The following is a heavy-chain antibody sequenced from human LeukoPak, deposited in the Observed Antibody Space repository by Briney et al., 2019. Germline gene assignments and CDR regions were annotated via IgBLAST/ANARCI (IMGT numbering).Heavy chain of an antibody. CDR1: GFTFSSNW. D-gene: IGHD7-27*01. Sequence: GGSLRLSCAASGFTFSSNWMSWVRQAPGKGLEWVSSISSSSSYIYYADSVKGRFTISRDNAKNSLYLQMNSLRAEDTAVYYCARAAATGDFPDYWGQGTLVTVPS. J-gene: IGHJ4*02. CDR3: ARAAATGDFPDY. CDR2: ISSSSSYI. V-gene: IGHV3-21*01.